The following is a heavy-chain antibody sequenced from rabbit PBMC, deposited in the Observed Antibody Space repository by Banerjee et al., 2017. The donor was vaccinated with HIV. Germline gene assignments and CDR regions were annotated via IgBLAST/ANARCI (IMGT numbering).Heavy chain of an antibody. J-gene: IGHJ4*01. CDR1: GFSFSSSYW. V-gene: IGHV1S45*01. CDR2: IYAGSSGST. CDR3: ARDLGGAGYGLNL. Sequence: QEQLVESGGGLVQPEGSLTLTCTASGFSFSSSYWICWVRQAPGKGLEWIGCIYAGSSGSTYYASWAKGRFTISKTSSTTVTLQMTSLTAADTATYFCARDLGGAGYGLNLWGQGTLVTVS. D-gene: IGHD6-1*01.